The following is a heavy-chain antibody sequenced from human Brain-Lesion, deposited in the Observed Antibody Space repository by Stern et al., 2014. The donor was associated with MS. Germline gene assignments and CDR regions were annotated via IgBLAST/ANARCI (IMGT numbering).Heavy chain of an antibody. CDR1: GGSIGRSSYY. J-gene: IGHJ4*02. CDR3: ARGAGVFDS. Sequence: VQLVESGPGLVKPSETLSLTCTVSGGSIGRSSYYWGWIRQPPGKGLEWIGNIFYTGSTFYDPSLKSRATISVDPSNNHFPRSLNSGTAADTAVYYCARGAGVFDSWGQGTLVTVSP. V-gene: IGHV4-39*02. D-gene: IGHD6-19*01. CDR2: IFYTGST.